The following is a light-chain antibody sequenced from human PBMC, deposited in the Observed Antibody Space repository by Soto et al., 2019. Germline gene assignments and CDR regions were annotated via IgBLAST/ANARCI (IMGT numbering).Light chain of an antibody. J-gene: IGKJ1*01. CDR2: DAS. CDR1: QSVTNY. CDR3: QQRLNWPPG. V-gene: IGKV3-11*01. Sequence: EIFLTQSPDTLSLSPGDRATLSCRASQSVTNYIAWYQQRPGQAPRLLIYDASNRATGVPARFSGSGSGTDFTLTISDLEPADFGLYYCQQRLNWPPGFGQGTKVDIK.